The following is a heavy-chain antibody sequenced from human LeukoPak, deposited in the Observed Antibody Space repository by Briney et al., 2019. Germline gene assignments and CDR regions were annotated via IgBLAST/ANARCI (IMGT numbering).Heavy chain of an antibody. V-gene: IGHV3-53*01. J-gene: IGHJ4*02. Sequence: GGSLRLSCAVSEFSVSNYYMNWVRQPPGKGLEWVSIIYISGRTNYADSVKGRFTISRDNSKNTVYLQMSSLGAEDTAVYYCARGTPRCGGDCYPIDSWGQGTLVTVSS. CDR3: ARGTPRCGGDCYPIDS. CDR1: EFSVSNYY. D-gene: IGHD2-21*02. CDR2: IYISGRT.